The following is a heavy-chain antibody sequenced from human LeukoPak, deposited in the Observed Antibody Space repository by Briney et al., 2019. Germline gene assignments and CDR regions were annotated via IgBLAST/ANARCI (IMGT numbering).Heavy chain of an antibody. V-gene: IGHV3-23*01. D-gene: IGHD3-10*01. CDR3: AKRGVVIRVFLVGYHKEAYYFDS. J-gene: IGHJ4*02. Sequence: PGGSLRLSCAVSEITLSNYGMSWVRQAPGEGLEWVAGISGSGGGTNYADSVKGRFTISRDNPKNTLYLQMNSLRAEDTAVYFCAKRGVVIRVFLVGYHKEAYYFDSWGQGALVTVSS. CDR1: EITLSNYG. CDR2: ISGSGGGT.